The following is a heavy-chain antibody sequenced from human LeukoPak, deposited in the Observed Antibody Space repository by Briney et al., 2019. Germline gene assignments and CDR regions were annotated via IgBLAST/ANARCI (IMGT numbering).Heavy chain of an antibody. Sequence: SETLSLACAVPGYSISSGFDWGCIRQPPGKGRERIGSICHSGRTYYNPSLKIRVTISVDTSKNQFSLKLCSVTAADTAVYYCARLFRRTIFGVVPIGYYFDYWGQGTLVTVSS. CDR2: ICHSGRT. CDR3: ARLFRRTIFGVVPIGYYFDY. CDR1: GYSISSGFD. D-gene: IGHD3-3*01. V-gene: IGHV4-38-2*01. J-gene: IGHJ4*02.